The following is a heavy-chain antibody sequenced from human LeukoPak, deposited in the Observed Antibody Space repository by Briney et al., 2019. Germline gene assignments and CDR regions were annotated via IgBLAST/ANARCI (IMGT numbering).Heavy chain of an antibody. J-gene: IGHJ4*02. D-gene: IGHD3-10*01. Sequence: GGSLRLSCAASGFTVSSNYMSWVRQAPGKGLEWVSVIYSGGSTYYADSVKGRFTISRDNSKNTLYLQMNSLRAEDTAVYYCARDFRSGSYYGYFDYWGQGTPVTVSS. V-gene: IGHV3-53*01. CDR2: IYSGGST. CDR3: ARDFRSGSYYGYFDY. CDR1: GFTVSSNY.